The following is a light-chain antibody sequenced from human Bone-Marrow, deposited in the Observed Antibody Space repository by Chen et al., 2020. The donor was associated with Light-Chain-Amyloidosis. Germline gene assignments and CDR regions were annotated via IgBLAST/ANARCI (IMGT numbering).Light chain of an antibody. V-gene: IGKV1-39*01. Sequence: DIQMIQSPSSLSASVGDRVTITCRASQSISSYVNWYQLKPEKAPKLLIFAASSLQSGVPSRFSGGGSGTDFTLPISSLQAEDSATYYCQQCYSSRLHAYGGGTKVEIK. CDR2: AAS. J-gene: IGKJ4*01. CDR3: QQCYSSRLHA. CDR1: QSISSY.